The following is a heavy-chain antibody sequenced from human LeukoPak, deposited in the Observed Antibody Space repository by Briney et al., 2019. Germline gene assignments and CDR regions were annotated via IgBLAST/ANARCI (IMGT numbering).Heavy chain of an antibody. CDR2: FDPEHGET. CDR1: GYTLTEIF. V-gene: IGHV1-24*01. J-gene: IGHJ4*02. D-gene: IGHD5-18*01. CDR3: AAILTAMVAENDF. Sequence: AASVKVSCEVSGYTLTEIFMHWVRQAPGKGLEWMGGFDPEHGETIYPQKFQGRVTLSEDTFTDTAYMELSSLTSEDTAVYYCAAILTAMVAENDFWGQGTLVTVSS.